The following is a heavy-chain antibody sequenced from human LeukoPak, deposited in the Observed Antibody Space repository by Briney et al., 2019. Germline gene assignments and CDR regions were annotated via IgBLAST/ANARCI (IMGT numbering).Heavy chain of an antibody. CDR2: MNPNSGNT. CDR3: ARASNDYVWGSYPSDY. Sequence: ASVKVSCKASGYTFTSYDINWVRQATEQGLEWMGWMNPNSGNTGYAQKFQGRVTITRNTSISTAYMELSSLRSEDTAVYYCARASNDYVWGSYPSDYWGQGTLVTVSS. V-gene: IGHV1-8*03. J-gene: IGHJ4*02. D-gene: IGHD3-16*02. CDR1: GYTFTSYD.